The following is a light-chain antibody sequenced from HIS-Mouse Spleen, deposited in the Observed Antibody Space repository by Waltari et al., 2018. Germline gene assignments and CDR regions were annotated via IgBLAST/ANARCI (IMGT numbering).Light chain of an antibody. V-gene: IGLV2-14*03. CDR2: DVS. Sequence: PGQSITISCTGTSSDVGGHNYVSWYQQHPGKAPKLMIYDVSNRPSGVSNRFSGSKSGNTASLTISGLQAEDEADYYCSSYTSSSTLVFGGGTKLTVL. CDR1: SSDVGGHNY. CDR3: SSYTSSSTLV. J-gene: IGLJ3*02.